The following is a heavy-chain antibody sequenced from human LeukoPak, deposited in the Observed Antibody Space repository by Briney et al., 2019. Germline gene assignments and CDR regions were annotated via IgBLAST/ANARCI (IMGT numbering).Heavy chain of an antibody. J-gene: IGHJ4*02. CDR3: ARKGDGYIYFDY. Sequence: GGSLRLSCAASGFAFSSYSMNCVREAPGKGLEWVSSISSSSSYIYYADSVKGRFTISRDNAKNSLYLQMNSLRAEDTAVYYCARKGDGYIYFDYWGQGTLVTVSS. CDR2: ISSSSSYI. V-gene: IGHV3-21*01. CDR1: GFAFSSYS. D-gene: IGHD5-24*01.